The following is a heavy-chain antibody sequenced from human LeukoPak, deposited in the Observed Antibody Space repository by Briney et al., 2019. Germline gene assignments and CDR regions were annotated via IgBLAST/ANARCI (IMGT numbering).Heavy chain of an antibody. CDR3: AKANLSSWYDLESWAFDP. D-gene: IGHD6-13*01. CDR1: GFTFSSYA. J-gene: IGHJ5*02. CDR2: ISGSTGST. Sequence: GGSLRLSCAASGFTFSSYAMSWVRQAPGKGLEWVSSISGSTGSTYYADSVKGRFTISRDNSKNTLYLQMNSLRAEDTAVYYCAKANLSSWYDLESWAFDPWGQGTQVTVSS. V-gene: IGHV3-23*01.